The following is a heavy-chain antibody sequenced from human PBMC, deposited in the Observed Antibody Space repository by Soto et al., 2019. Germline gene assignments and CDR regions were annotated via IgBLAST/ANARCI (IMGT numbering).Heavy chain of an antibody. CDR3: ARVDYGDQLQSGMDV. D-gene: IGHD4-17*01. V-gene: IGHV1-18*01. CDR2: ISAYNGNT. Sequence: SGKASGYTFTSYGISWVRQAPGQGLEWMGWISAYNGNTNYAQKLQGRVTMTTDTSTSTAYMELRSLRSDDTAVYYCARVDYGDQLQSGMDVWGQGPTVTVSS. J-gene: IGHJ6*02. CDR1: GYTFTSYG.